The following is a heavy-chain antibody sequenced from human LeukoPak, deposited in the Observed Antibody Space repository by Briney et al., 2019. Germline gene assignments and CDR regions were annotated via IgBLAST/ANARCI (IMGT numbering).Heavy chain of an antibody. Sequence: PGGSLRLSCAASGFTFSSYSMNWVRQAPGKGLEWVSSISSSSSYIYYADSVKGRFTISRDNAKNSLYLQMNSLRAEDTAVYYCARDSIAAAGTNYYYYMDVWGKGTTVTVSS. D-gene: IGHD6-13*01. CDR3: ARDSIAAAGTNYYYYMDV. CDR1: GFTFSSYS. CDR2: ISSSSSYI. J-gene: IGHJ6*03. V-gene: IGHV3-21*01.